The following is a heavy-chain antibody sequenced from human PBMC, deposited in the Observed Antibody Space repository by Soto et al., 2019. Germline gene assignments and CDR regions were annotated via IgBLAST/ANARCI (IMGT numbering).Heavy chain of an antibody. V-gene: IGHV3-30*18. D-gene: IGHD5-18*01. Sequence: QVQLVESGGGVVQPGRSLRLSCAASGFTFSSYGMHWVRQAPGKGLELVAVISYDGSNKYYADSVKGRFTISRDNSKIPLYLQMNSLRAEDTAVYYCAKALKQLWLTSAFYIWGQGTMVAVSS. J-gene: IGHJ3*02. CDR2: ISYDGSNK. CDR3: AKALKQLWLTSAFYI. CDR1: GFTFSSYG.